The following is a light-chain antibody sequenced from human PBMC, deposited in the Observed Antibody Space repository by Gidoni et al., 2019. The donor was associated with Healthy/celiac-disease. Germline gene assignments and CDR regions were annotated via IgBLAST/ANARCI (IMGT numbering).Light chain of an antibody. CDR1: QSVSSY. Sequence: EIVLTQSPATLSLSPGERATLPCRASQSVSSYLAWYQQKPGQAPRLLIYDASNRATGIPDFTLTISSLEPEDFAVYYCQQRSNWGFGQGTKVEIK. V-gene: IGKV3-11*01. CDR2: DAS. J-gene: IGKJ1*01. CDR3: QQRSNWG.